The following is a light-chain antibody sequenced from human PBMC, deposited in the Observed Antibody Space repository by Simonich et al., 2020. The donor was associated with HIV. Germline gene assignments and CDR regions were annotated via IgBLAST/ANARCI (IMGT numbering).Light chain of an antibody. CDR1: QRVSSSY. V-gene: IGKV3-20*01. CDR3: QQYGSSPLFT. CDR2: GAS. Sequence: EIVLTQSPGTLSLSPGERATLSCRASQRVSSSYLAWFQRKPGLAPRLLIDGASSRATGIPDRFSGSGSGTDFTLTISRLEPEDFAVYYCQQYGSSPLFTFGPGTKVDIK. J-gene: IGKJ3*01.